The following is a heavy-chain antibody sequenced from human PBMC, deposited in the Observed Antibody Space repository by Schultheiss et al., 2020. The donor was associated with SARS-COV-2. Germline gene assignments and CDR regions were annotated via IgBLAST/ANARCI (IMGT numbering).Heavy chain of an antibody. D-gene: IGHD6-13*01. J-gene: IGHJ4*02. V-gene: IGHV4-34*01. CDR3: ASGSSIAAAVDPMTPYY. CDR2: INHSGST. CDR1: GGSFSGYY. Sequence: SETLSLTCAVYGGSFSGYYWSWIRQPPGKGLEWIGEINHSGSTNYNPSLKSRVTISVDTSKNQFSLKLSSVTAADTAVYYCASGSSIAAAVDPMTPYYWGQGTLVTVSS.